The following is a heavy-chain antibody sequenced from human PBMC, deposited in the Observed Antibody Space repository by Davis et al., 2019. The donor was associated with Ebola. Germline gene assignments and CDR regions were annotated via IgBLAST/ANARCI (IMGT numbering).Heavy chain of an antibody. J-gene: IGHJ4*02. Sequence: GESLKISCVASEFTFSDYYMSWIRQAPGKGLMYISRIKSDGSSADYADSVKGRFTVSRDNAKNTLYLQMNSLRADDTAVYYCARDVAGRAGYWGQGTLVTVSS. V-gene: IGHV3-74*01. D-gene: IGHD1-14*01. CDR1: EFTFSDYY. CDR3: ARDVAGRAGY. CDR2: IKSDGSSA.